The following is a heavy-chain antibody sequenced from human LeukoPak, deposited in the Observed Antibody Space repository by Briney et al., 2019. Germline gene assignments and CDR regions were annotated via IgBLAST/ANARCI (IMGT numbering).Heavy chain of an antibody. D-gene: IGHD5/OR15-5a*01. CDR2: INGDGSET. J-gene: IGHJ4*02. Sequence: GGSLRLSCAASGFTLSNHWMHWVRQAPGKGLVWVSHINGDGSETNYADSVRGRFTISRDNAKNTLYLQMNSLRVDDTAVYYCTREERSTDHWGQGTLVTVSS. CDR3: TREERSTDH. V-gene: IGHV3-74*01. CDR1: GFTLSNHW.